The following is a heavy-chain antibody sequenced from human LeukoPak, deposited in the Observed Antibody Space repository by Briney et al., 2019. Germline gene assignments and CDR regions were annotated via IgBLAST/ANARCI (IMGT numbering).Heavy chain of an antibody. CDR2: ISGSGGST. CDR1: GFTFSNYA. J-gene: IGHJ4*02. CDR3: AKVDYWSPENYLDS. Sequence: GGSLRLSCAASGFTFSNYAMSWVRQAPGKGLEWVSGISGSGGSTNYADSVKGRFTISRDNSQTTVHLQMDNLRADDTAVYYCAKVDYWSPENYLDSWGQGTLVTVSS. V-gene: IGHV3-23*01. D-gene: IGHD1-1*01.